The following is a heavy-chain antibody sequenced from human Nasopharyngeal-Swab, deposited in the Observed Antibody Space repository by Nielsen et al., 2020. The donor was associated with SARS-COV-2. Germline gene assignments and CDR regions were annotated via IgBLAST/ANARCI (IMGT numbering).Heavy chain of an antibody. J-gene: IGHJ4*02. CDR1: GFTFSSYS. CDR2: ISSSSSYI. V-gene: IGHV3-21*01. Sequence: GRSLRLSCAASGFTFSSYSMNWVRQAPGKGLEWVSSISSSSSYIYYADSVKGRFTISRDNAKNSLYLQMNSPRAEDTAVYYCARDGGGCSSTSCYTWGQGTLVTVSS. D-gene: IGHD2-2*02. CDR3: ARDGGGCSSTSCYT.